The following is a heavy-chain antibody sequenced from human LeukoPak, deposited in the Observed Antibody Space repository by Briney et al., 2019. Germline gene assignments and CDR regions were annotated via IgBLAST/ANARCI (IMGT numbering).Heavy chain of an antibody. CDR3: AKDEDLVVVPAALDY. Sequence: GGSLRLSRAASGFTFRTYAMSWVRQAPGKGLEWVSVISGSGDRTYYADSVKGRFAISRDNSKNTLYLQINSLRAEDTAVYYCAKDEDLVVVPAALDYWGQGTLVTVSS. CDR2: ISGSGDRT. D-gene: IGHD2-2*01. CDR1: GFTFRTYA. J-gene: IGHJ4*02. V-gene: IGHV3-23*01.